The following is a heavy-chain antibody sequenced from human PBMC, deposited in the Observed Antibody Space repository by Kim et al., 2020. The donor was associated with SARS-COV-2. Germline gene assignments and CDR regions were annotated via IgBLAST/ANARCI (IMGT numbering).Heavy chain of an antibody. Sequence: GGSLRLSCAASGFTFSSSWMHWVRQVPGKGLVWVSGITCDGGIINYADSVKGRFTISRDNAKNTLYLQMNSLRAEDTAVYYCVRRLTQTNSFYNYWG. CDR3: VRRLTQTNSFYNY. J-gene: IGHJ4*01. V-gene: IGHV3-74*01. D-gene: IGHD1-1*01. CDR2: ITCDGGII. CDR1: GFTFSSSW.